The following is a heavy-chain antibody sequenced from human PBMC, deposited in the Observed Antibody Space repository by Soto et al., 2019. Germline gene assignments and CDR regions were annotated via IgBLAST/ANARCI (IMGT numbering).Heavy chain of an antibody. CDR1: GGTFSSYA. CDR2: IIPIFGTA. Sequence: ASVKVSCKASGGTFSSYAISWVRQAPGQGLEWMGGIIPIFGTANYARKFQGRVTITADESTSTAYMELSSLRSEDTAVYYCARDQEAYSSSWSFDYWGQGTLVTVSS. D-gene: IGHD6-13*01. V-gene: IGHV1-69*13. CDR3: ARDQEAYSSSWSFDY. J-gene: IGHJ4*02.